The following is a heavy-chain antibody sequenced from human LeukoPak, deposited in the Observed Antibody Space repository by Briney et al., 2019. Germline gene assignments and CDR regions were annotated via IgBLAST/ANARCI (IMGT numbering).Heavy chain of an antibody. J-gene: IGHJ4*02. Sequence: GGSLRLSCAASGFTFSSYAMHWVRQAPGKGLEWVAVISYDGSNKYYADSVKGRFTISRDNSKNTLYLQMNSLRAEDTAVYYCAREDSNYVYIDYWGQGTLVTVSS. CDR2: ISYDGSNK. D-gene: IGHD4-11*01. V-gene: IGHV3-30*01. CDR3: AREDSNYVYIDY. CDR1: GFTFSSYA.